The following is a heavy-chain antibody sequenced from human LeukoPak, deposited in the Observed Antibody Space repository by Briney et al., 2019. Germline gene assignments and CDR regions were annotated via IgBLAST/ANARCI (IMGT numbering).Heavy chain of an antibody. CDR3: ARAPSEVGGYYPEYFRH. CDR2: IKSGGKT. CDR1: GFTFSRYW. J-gene: IGHJ1*01. D-gene: IGHD3-22*01. Sequence: GGSLRLSCEASGFTFSRYWMHWVRQAPGKGLVWVSRIKSGGKTNYADSVKGRFTISRDNAKNTVSLQMDSLRAEDTGVYYCARAPSEVGGYYPEYFRHWGQGTLVTVSS. V-gene: IGHV3-74*01.